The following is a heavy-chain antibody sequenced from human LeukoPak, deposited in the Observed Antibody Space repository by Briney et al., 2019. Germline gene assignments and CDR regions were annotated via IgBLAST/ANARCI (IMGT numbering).Heavy chain of an antibody. J-gene: IGHJ4*02. V-gene: IGHV3-23*01. D-gene: IGHD3-22*01. Sequence: PGGSLRLSCAASGFTFSKHAMSWVRQTPGKGLEWVSHVSGSGANTHFADSVKGRFTISRDNAKNTLYLELDSLTVEDTAIYYCAKERLVGGYHLTEFDYCGQGTLVTVSS. CDR1: GFTFSKHA. CDR3: AKERLVGGYHLTEFDY. CDR2: VSGSGANT.